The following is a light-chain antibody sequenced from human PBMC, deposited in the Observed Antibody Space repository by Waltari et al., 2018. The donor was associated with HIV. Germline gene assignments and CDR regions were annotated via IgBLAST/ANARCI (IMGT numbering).Light chain of an antibody. CDR2: GNN. Sequence: QSVLTQPPSVSGAPGQRVTISCTGTRSNLGAGYAVHWYQHLPGTAPKLLIYGNNNRPSGVSDRFSGSRSGITASLTISGLQAEDEGNYYCCSYTGAGVLFGGGTKLTVL. V-gene: IGLV1-40*01. CDR3: CSYTGAGVL. CDR1: RSNLGAGYA. J-gene: IGLJ2*01.